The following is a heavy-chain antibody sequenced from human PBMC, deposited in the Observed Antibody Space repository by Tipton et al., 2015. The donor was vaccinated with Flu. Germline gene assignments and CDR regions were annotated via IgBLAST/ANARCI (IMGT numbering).Heavy chain of an antibody. V-gene: IGHV4-39*01. Sequence: TLSLTCTVSGGSISSSSYYWGWIRQPPGKGLEWIGSIYYSGSTYYNPSLKSRVTISVDTSKNQFSLKLSSVTAADTAVYYCARRVGVSQYSSGWYGSFDSWGQGTLVTVSS. CDR2: IYYSGST. D-gene: IGHD6-19*01. J-gene: IGHJ4*02. CDR1: GGSISSSSYY. CDR3: ARRVGVSQYSSGWYGSFDS.